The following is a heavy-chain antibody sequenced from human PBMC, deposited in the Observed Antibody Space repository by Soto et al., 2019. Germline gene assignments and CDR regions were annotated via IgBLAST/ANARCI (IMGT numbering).Heavy chain of an antibody. V-gene: IGHV4-59*01. D-gene: IGHD3-10*01. CDR3: ARSRITEEDYDHYDGMDV. J-gene: IGHJ6*02. CDR1: GGSISSYY. Sequence: PSETLSLTCTVSGGSISSYYWSWIRQPPGKGLEWIGYIYYSGSTNYNPSLKSRVTISVDTSKNQFSLKLSSVTAADTAVYYCARSRITEEDYDHYDGMDVWGRGTTVTVSS. CDR2: IYYSGST.